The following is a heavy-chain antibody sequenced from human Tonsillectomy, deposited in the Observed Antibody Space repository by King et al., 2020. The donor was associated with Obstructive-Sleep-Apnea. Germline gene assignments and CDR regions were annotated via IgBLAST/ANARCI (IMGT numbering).Heavy chain of an antibody. CDR1: GFTFRDYG. CDR2: IYYDGSNK. D-gene: IGHD6-25*01. CDR3: VGYYFDY. J-gene: IGHJ4*02. V-gene: IGHV3-33*03. Sequence: VQLVESGGGVVQPGRSLRLSCVASGFTFRDYGMHWVRQAPCKGLEWLAMIYYDGSNKDYADSVKGRYTISRDNSKNTLYLQMNSLRVEDTALYFCVGYYFDYWGQGTLVTVSS.